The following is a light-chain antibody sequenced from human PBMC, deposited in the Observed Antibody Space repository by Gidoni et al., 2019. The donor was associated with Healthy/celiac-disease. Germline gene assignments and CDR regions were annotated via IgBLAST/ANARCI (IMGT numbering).Light chain of an antibody. CDR3: QQYYSTPWT. Sequence: DIVMTQSPYSLAVSLGETATINCNSSQSVLYSSNNKNYLAWYQQKPGQPPKLLIYWASTRESGVPDRFSGSGSGTDFTLTISSLQAEDVAVYYCQQYYSTPWTFGQGTKVEIK. CDR2: WAS. V-gene: IGKV4-1*01. J-gene: IGKJ1*01. CDR1: QSVLYSSNNKNY.